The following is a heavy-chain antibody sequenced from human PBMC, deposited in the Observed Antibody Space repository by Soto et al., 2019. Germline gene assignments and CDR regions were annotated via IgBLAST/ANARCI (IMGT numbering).Heavy chain of an antibody. J-gene: IGHJ6*03. D-gene: IGHD3-10*01. CDR1: EFTFSGRS. Sequence: EVQLVESGGGLIQPGGSLRLSCAASEFTFSGRSVHWVRQAPGKGLGWVSGIDKVGTDSTYADSVKGRFTSSRDNAKNTVYLQMNSLRVEDTAVYYCARGWFGPDVWGKGTTVTVSS. CDR2: IDKVGTDS. V-gene: IGHV3-74*01. CDR3: ARGWFGPDV.